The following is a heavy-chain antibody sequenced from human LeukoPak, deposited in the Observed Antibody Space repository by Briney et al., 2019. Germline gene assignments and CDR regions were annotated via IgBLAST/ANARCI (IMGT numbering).Heavy chain of an antibody. V-gene: IGHV1-8*03. J-gene: IGHJ4*02. D-gene: IGHD5-24*01. CDR1: GYTFTNYH. CDR3: ARTTSMAASGYDY. CDR2: INPDTGDK. Sequence: ASVKVSCKASGYTFTNYHINWVRQASGQGLEWMTWINPDTGDKGYARKFQDRVTITTDTSISTAYMELSSLSSEDTAVYFCARTTSMAASGYDYWGQGTLVTVSS.